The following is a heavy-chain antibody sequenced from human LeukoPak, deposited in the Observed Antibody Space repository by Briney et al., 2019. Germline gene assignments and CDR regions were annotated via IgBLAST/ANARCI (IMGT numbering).Heavy chain of an antibody. CDR2: ISGSGGNT. D-gene: IGHD3-10*01. J-gene: IGHJ5*02. Sequence: GGSLRLSCAASGFTFSSYAMSWVRQAPGKGLEWVSLISGSGGNTYYADSVKGRFTISRDNSKNTLYLQMNSLRAEDTAVYYCARDLYFGELLGGVDPWGQGTLVTVSS. CDR1: GFTFSSYA. CDR3: ARDLYFGELLGGVDP. V-gene: IGHV3-23*01.